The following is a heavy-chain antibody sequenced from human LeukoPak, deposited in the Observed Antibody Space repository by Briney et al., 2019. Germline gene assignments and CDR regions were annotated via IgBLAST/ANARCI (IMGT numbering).Heavy chain of an antibody. Sequence: PSETLSLTCTVSGGSFSSGSYYWSWIRQPAGKGLEWIGRIYTSGSTNYNPSLKSRVTISVDTSKNQFSLKLSSVTAADTAVYYCARDLSYYDFWSGYYRSGNWFDPWGQGTLVTVSS. D-gene: IGHD3-3*01. CDR1: GGSFSSGSYY. V-gene: IGHV4-61*02. J-gene: IGHJ5*02. CDR3: ARDLSYYDFWSGYYRSGNWFDP. CDR2: IYTSGST.